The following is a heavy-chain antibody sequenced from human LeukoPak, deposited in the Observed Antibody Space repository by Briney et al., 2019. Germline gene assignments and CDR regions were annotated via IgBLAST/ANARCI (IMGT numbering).Heavy chain of an antibody. V-gene: IGHV1-18*01. D-gene: IGHD5-12*01. CDR1: GYTFTSYG. CDR2: ISAYNGNT. J-gene: IGHJ4*02. Sequence: ASVKVSCKASGYTFTSYGTSWVRQSPGQGLEWVGWISAYNGNTNYAQKLQGRVTMTTDTSTSTAYMELRSLRSDDTAVYYCARGGGYSGYDLIDYWGQGTLVTVSS. CDR3: ARGGGYSGYDLIDY.